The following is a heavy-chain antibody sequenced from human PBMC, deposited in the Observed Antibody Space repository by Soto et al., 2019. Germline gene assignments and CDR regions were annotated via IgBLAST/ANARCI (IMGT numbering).Heavy chain of an antibody. CDR1: GGTFSSYA. V-gene: IGHV1-69*01. D-gene: IGHD4-4*01. CDR3: ARGGVEYSTAYYYYGMDV. CDR2: IIPIFGTA. Sequence: QVQLVQSGAEVKKPGSSVKVSCKASGGTFSSYAISWVRQAPGQGLEWMGGIIPIFGTANHAQKFQGRVTITADESTSTAYMELSSLRSEDTAVYYCARGGVEYSTAYYYYGMDVWGQGTTVTVSS. J-gene: IGHJ6*02.